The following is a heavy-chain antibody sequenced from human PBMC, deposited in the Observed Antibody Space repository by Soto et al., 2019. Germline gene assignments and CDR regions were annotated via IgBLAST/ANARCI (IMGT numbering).Heavy chain of an antibody. D-gene: IGHD6-6*01. CDR2: IYSGGST. Sequence: EVQLVESGGGLVQPGGSLRLSCAASGFTVSSNYMSWVRQAPGKGLEWVSVIYSGGSTYYADSVKGRFTISGDNSKNTLYLQMNSLRAEDTAVYYCARDRGSSSFRFDYWGQGTLVTVSS. CDR1: GFTVSSNY. CDR3: ARDRGSSSFRFDY. J-gene: IGHJ4*02. V-gene: IGHV3-66*01.